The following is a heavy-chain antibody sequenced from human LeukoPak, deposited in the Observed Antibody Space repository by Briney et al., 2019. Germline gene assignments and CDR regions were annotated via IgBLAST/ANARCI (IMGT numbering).Heavy chain of an antibody. V-gene: IGHV3-53*01. D-gene: IGHD3-3*01. J-gene: IGHJ6*02. CDR2: IYSGGST. CDR3: ARDGFLEWFPYYYYGMDV. CDR1: GLTVSSNY. Sequence: GGSLRLSCAASGLTVSSNYMSWVRQAPGKGLEWVSVIYSGGSTYYADSVKGRFTISRDNSKNTLYLQMNSLRAEDTAVYYCARDGFLEWFPYYYYGMDVWGQGTTVTVSS.